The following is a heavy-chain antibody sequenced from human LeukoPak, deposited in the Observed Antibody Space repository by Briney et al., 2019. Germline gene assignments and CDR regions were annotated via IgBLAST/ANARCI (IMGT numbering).Heavy chain of an antibody. D-gene: IGHD7-27*01. J-gene: IGHJ4*02. CDR1: GFTFSSDG. Sequence: PGGTLRLSCAASGFTFSSDGMNWVRQAPGKGLEWVSGISGDAGRTYYADSVKGRFTIYRDNSKNTLYLQMNRLGAEDTAVYYCVQDWAWGAFAYWGQGTLVTVSS. CDR3: VQDWAWGAFAY. V-gene: IGHV3-23*01. CDR2: ISGDAGRT.